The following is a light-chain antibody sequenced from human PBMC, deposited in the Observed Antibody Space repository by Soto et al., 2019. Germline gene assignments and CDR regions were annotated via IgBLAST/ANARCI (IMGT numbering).Light chain of an antibody. Sequence: IVMTQSPATLSVSPGERATLSCRASQSVSSNLAWYQQKPGQAPRLLMYGADTRATGIPDRFSGSGSGTEFTLTISSLQSEDFAVYYCQQHNNWPPWTFGLGTKVEIK. J-gene: IGKJ1*01. V-gene: IGKV3-15*01. CDR1: QSVSSN. CDR3: QQHNNWPPWT. CDR2: GAD.